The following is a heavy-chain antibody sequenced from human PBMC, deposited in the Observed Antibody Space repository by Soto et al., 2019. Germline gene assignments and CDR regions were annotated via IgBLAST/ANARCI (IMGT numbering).Heavy chain of an antibody. CDR3: AKDSVVTAILFTGAFDI. CDR2: ISGAGSNI. V-gene: IGHV3-23*01. J-gene: IGHJ3*02. Sequence: GGSLRLSCAASGFTFSDYGMSWVRQAPGKGLEWVSIISGAGSNISYADSVKGRFTISRDNSKNTLYLQMNSLRAEDTAVYYCAKDSVVTAILFTGAFDIWGQGTMVTVSS. CDR1: GFTFSDYG. D-gene: IGHD2-21*02.